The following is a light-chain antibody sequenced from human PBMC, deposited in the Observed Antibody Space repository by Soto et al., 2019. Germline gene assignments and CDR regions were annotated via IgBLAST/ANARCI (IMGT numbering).Light chain of an antibody. V-gene: IGKV3-20*01. Sequence: DIVLTQSPGTLSLSPGERATLSCRASQSVSSNYLAWYQQKPGQAPRLLIYGASSRATGTPDRFSGSGSGTDFTLTISRLEPEDFAVYYCQQYGSSPRVTFGGGTKVEIK. CDR2: GAS. CDR3: QQYGSSPRVT. CDR1: QSVSSNY. J-gene: IGKJ4*01.